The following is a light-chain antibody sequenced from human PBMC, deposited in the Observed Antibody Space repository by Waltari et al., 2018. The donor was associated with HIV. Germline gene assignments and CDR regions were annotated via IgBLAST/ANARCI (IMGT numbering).Light chain of an antibody. Sequence: QSALTQPASVSGSPGQSVTISCTGTRSNVGGYNLVSRYKQHPDKAPKLVIFDANTRPSGIPFRFSASKSGNTASLTISGLQPEDEADYYCCSYMSGSTLVFGGGTKVIV. CDR2: DAN. J-gene: IGLJ3*02. CDR3: CSYMSGSTLV. CDR1: RSNVGGYNL. V-gene: IGLV2-14*02.